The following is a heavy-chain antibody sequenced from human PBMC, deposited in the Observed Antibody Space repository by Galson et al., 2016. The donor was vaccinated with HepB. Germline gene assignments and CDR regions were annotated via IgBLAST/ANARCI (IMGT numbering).Heavy chain of an antibody. V-gene: IGHV3-23*01. J-gene: IGHJ2*01. CDR1: GFTLSNSA. CDR3: ASLRFKGFDL. Sequence: SLRLSCAASGFTLSNSAMSWDRQAPGKGLEWVSAMSDSGGSTYYADSVKGRFTISRDNSKNTLYLQMNSLRAEDTAVYYCASLRFKGFDLWGRGTLVTVSS. CDR2: MSDSGGST. D-gene: IGHD3-3*01.